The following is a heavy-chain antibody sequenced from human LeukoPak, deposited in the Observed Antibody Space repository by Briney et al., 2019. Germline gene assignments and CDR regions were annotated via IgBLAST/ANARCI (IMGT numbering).Heavy chain of an antibody. J-gene: IGHJ4*02. CDR1: GYTFTSYG. D-gene: IGHD6-19*01. CDR3: ARTLIAVAGTRWACDY. V-gene: IGHV1-18*01. Sequence: GASVKVSCKASGYTFTSYGISWVRQAPGQGLEWMGWISAYNGNTNYAQKLQGRVTMTRDTSTSTVYMELSSLRSEDTAVYYCARTLIAVAGTRWACDYWGQGTLVTVSS. CDR2: ISAYNGNT.